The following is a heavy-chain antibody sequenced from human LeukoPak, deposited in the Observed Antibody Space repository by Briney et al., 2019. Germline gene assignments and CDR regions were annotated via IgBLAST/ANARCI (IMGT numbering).Heavy chain of an antibody. Sequence: QSGGSLRLSCAASGFTVSSNYMSWVRQAPGKGLEWVSVIYSGGSTYYADSVKGRFTISRDNSKNTLYLQMNSLRAEDTAVYYCARTKRWFGDPPCWFDPWGQGNLVTVSS. CDR2: IYSGGST. J-gene: IGHJ5*02. D-gene: IGHD3-10*01. CDR1: GFTVSSNY. V-gene: IGHV3-53*01. CDR3: ARTKRWFGDPPCWFDP.